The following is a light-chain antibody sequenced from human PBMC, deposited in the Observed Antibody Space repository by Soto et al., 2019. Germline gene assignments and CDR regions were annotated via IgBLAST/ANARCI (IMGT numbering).Light chain of an antibody. CDR2: AAS. CDR3: QQSYSSPQMYT. J-gene: IGKJ2*01. V-gene: IGKV1-39*01. Sequence: DIQMTQSPSSLSASVGDRVTITCRASQTISSSLNWYQQKPGKAPDLLIYAASNLQSGVPSRFSGSGSGSDFTLIISSLQPEDFTTYYCQQSYSSPQMYTFGQGTRLEIK. CDR1: QTISSS.